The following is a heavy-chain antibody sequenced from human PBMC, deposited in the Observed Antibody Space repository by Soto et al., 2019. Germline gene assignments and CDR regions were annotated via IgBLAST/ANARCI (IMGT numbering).Heavy chain of an antibody. D-gene: IGHD2-21*01. J-gene: IGHJ5*02. CDR3: ARGGWGGDSQFDP. CDR1: GGSISSYY. Sequence: SETLSLTCTVSGGSISSYYWSWIRQPPGKGLEWIGYIYYSGSTNYNPSLKSRVTISVDTSKNQFSLKLSSVTAADTAVYYCARGGWGGDSQFDPWGQGTLVTVSS. V-gene: IGHV4-59*01. CDR2: IYYSGST.